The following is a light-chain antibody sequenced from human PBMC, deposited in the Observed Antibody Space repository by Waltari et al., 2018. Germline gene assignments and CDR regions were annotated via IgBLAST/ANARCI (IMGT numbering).Light chain of an antibody. Sequence: SYLLTQPPSVSVATGQTPRITRGVDDLGERSVYGCQQRPGQAPASVIYYDTDRPAGILDRFSGSHSGNTATLIISRVEAGDEADYYCQVWDSSRHHVIFGGGTRLTVL. J-gene: IGLJ2*01. CDR1: DLGERS. V-gene: IGLV3-21*04. CDR2: YDT. CDR3: QVWDSSRHHVI.